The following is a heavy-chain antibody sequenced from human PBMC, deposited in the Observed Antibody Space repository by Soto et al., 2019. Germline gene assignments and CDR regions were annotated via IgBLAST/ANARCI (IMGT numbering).Heavy chain of an antibody. Sequence: ASVKVSCKASGYTFTSYYIHWVRQAPGQGLEWMGIINPSGGSTSYAQKFQGRVTMTRDTSTSTVYMELSSLRSEDTAVYYCASPRAVEYSSSWYLALDYWGQGTLVTVSS. CDR1: GYTFTSYY. CDR3: ASPRAVEYSSSWYLALDY. CDR2: INPSGGST. J-gene: IGHJ4*02. V-gene: IGHV1-46*01. D-gene: IGHD6-13*01.